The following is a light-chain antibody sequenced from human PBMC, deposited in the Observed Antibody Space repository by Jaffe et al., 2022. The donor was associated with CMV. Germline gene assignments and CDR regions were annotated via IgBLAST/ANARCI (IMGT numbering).Light chain of an antibody. CDR1: TGAVTSGHY. CDR2: DIS. V-gene: IGLV7-46*01. Sequence: QAVVTQEPSLTVSPGGTVTLTCGSSTGAVTSGHYPYWFQQKPGQAPRILIYDISKRLSWAPPRFSGSLLGGKAALTLSGAQPEDEADYYCFLFYSGGRVFGGGTKLTVL. J-gene: IGLJ2*01. CDR3: FLFYSGGRV.